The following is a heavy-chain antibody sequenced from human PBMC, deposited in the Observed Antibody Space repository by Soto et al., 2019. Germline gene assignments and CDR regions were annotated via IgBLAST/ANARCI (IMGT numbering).Heavy chain of an antibody. J-gene: IGHJ6*02. CDR2: IYSGGST. CDR3: ARDWGVHDVDTAMEYYYYGMDV. CDR1: GFTVSSNY. Sequence: PGGSLRLSCSASGFTVSSNYMSWVRQAPGKGLEWVSVIYSGGSTYYADSVKGRFTISRDKSKNTLYLQMNSLRAEDTAVYYCARDWGVHDVDTAMEYYYYGMDVWGQGTTVTVSS. D-gene: IGHD5-18*01. V-gene: IGHV3-53*01.